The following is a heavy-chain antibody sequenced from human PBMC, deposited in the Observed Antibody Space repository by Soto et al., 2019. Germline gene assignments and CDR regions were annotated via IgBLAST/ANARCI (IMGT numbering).Heavy chain of an antibody. V-gene: IGHV1-69*13. CDR3: AMLVVVAARGLQH. J-gene: IGHJ1*01. CDR1: GGTVSSYA. CDR2: IIPIFGTA. D-gene: IGHD2-15*01. Sequence: SVKVSCKASGGTVSSYASSWVRQAPGQGLEWMGGIIPIFGTANYAQKFQGRVTITADESTSTAYMELSSLRSEDTAVYYCAMLVVVAARGLQHWGKGPLVTVSS.